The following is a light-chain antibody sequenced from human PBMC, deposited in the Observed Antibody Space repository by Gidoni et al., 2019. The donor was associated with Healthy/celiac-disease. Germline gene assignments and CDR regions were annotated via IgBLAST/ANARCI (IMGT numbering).Light chain of an antibody. J-gene: IGLJ3*02. Sequence: QSVLTQPPSASGPPGQRVTISCSGSSSNIGSNTVNWYQQLPGTAPKLLIYSNNQRPSGVPDRFSGSKSGTSASLAISGLQSEDEADYYCAAWDDSPNGWVFGGGTKLTVL. V-gene: IGLV1-44*01. CDR1: SSNIGSNT. CDR3: AAWDDSPNGWV. CDR2: SNN.